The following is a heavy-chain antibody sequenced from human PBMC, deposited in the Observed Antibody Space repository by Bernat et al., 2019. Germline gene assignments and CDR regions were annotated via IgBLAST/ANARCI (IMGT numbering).Heavy chain of an antibody. CDR2: IKSGGAT. D-gene: IGHD2-15*01. CDR3: AADTPSQGAGEFDY. V-gene: IGHV3-15*01. Sequence: EVQLVESGGGLVNLGGSLRLSCVASGFTFNNAWMTWVRQPPGKGLEWIGLIKSGGATDYAAPVRGRFTISRDDSKSTLYLQMNSLKSEDTAVYYCAADTPSQGAGEFDYWGQGTLVTVSS. J-gene: IGHJ4*02. CDR1: GFTFNNAW.